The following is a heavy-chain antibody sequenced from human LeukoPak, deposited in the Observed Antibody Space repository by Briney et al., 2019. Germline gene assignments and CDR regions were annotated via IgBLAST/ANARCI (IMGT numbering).Heavy chain of an antibody. CDR2: ISGSGGGT. CDR1: GVTFSSYV. V-gene: IGHV3-23*01. J-gene: IGHJ3*02. Sequence: QPGGSLRLSCEASGVTFSSYVMSWVRQAPGKGPEWVSGISGSGGGTYYADSVKGRFAISRDNAKNTLYLQMNSLRAEDTAVYYCVQEGPRGLAFGIWGQGTKVTVSS. CDR3: VQEGPRGLAFGI.